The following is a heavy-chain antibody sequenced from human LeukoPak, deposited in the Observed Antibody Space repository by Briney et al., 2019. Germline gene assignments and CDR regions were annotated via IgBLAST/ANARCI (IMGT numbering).Heavy chain of an antibody. CDR1: GFTFSSYA. J-gene: IGHJ4*02. V-gene: IGHV3-23*01. CDR2: ISGSGGST. Sequence: GGSLRLSCAASGFTFSSYAMSWVRQAPGKGLEWVSAISGSGGSTYYADSVKGRFTISRDNSKNTLYLQMNSLRAEDTAVYYCAKDRGSLWFGELLFDYWGQGTLVTVSS. D-gene: IGHD3-10*01. CDR3: AKDRGSLWFGELLFDY.